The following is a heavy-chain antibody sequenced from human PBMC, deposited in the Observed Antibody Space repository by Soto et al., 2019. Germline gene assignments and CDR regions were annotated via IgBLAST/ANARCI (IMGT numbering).Heavy chain of an antibody. CDR2: IYYSGST. J-gene: IGHJ6*02. D-gene: IGHD3-10*01. V-gene: IGHV4-39*01. Sequence: SETLSLTCTVSGGSISSSSYYWGWIRQPPGKGLEWIGSIYYSGSTYYNPSLKSRVTISVDTSKNQFSLKLSSVTAADTAVYYCARRTPRGGDYYYGMDVWGQGTTVTVSS. CDR1: GGSISSSSYY. CDR3: ARRTPRGGDYYYGMDV.